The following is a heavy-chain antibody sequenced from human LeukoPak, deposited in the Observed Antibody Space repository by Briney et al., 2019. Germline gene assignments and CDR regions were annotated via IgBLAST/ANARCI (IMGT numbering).Heavy chain of an antibody. D-gene: IGHD3-22*01. CDR2: VSGSGDST. CDR1: GFTFSSHA. J-gene: IGHJ4*02. Sequence: PGGSLRLSCAASGFTFSSHAMSWVRQAPGKGLEWVSAVSGSGDSTYYADSVKGRFTISRDNSKNTLYLQMISLRAEDTAVYYCAKVKGYHYDSSGIDYWGQGTLVTVSS. CDR3: AKVKGYHYDSSGIDY. V-gene: IGHV3-23*01.